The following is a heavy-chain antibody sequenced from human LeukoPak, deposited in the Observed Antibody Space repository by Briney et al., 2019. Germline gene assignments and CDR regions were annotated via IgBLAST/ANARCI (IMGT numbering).Heavy chain of an antibody. V-gene: IGHV3-48*04. CDR2: ISSSSTI. D-gene: IGHD3-9*01. CDR1: GFTFSSYS. J-gene: IGHJ6*02. CDR3: ARDHYDILTGHWYGMDV. Sequence: GRSLRLSCAASGFTFSSYSMNWVRQAPGKGLEWVSYISSSSTIYYADSVKGRFTISRDNAKNSLYLQMNSLRAEDTAVYYCARDHYDILTGHWYGMDVWGQGTTVTVSS.